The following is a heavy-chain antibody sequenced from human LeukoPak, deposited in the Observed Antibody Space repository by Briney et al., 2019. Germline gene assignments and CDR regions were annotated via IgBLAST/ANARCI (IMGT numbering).Heavy chain of an antibody. J-gene: IGHJ3*02. V-gene: IGHV6-1*01. D-gene: IGHD6-6*01. Sequence: SQTLSLTCAISGDSVSSNSAAWNWIRQSPSRGLEWLGRTYYRSKWYNDYAVSVKSRITINPDTSKNQFSLQLNSVTPEDTAVYYCARDATFYSSSLGDAFDIWGQGTMVTVSS. CDR3: ARDATFYSSSLGDAFDI. CDR1: GDSVSSNSAA. CDR2: TYYRSKWYN.